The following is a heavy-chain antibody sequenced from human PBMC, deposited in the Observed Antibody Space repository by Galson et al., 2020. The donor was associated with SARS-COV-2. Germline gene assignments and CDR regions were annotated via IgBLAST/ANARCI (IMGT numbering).Heavy chain of an antibody. CDR2: ISYDGSNK. CDR1: GFTFSSYA. CDR3: ARDHNIALIVLMVYWQSSYYMDV. V-gene: IGHV3-30*04. D-gene: IGHD2-8*01. J-gene: IGHJ6*03. Sequence: QLGESLKISCAASGFTFSSYAMHWVRQAPGKGLEWVAVISYDGSNKYYADSVKGRFTISRDNSKNTLYLQMNSLRAEDTAVYYCARDHNIALIVLMVYWQSSYYMDVWGKGTTVTVSS.